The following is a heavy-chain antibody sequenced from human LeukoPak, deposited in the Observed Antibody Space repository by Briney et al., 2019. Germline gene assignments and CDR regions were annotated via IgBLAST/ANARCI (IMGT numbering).Heavy chain of an antibody. Sequence: SETLSLTCTVSGGSISSGGYYWSWIRQHPGKGLEWIGYIYYSGSTYYNPSLKSRVTISVDTSKNQFSLKLSSVTAADTAMYYCARSGIPQYYYYGMDVWGQGTTVTVSS. CDR3: ARSGIPQYYYYGMDV. V-gene: IGHV4-31*03. D-gene: IGHD1-1*01. CDR1: GGSISSGGYY. J-gene: IGHJ6*02. CDR2: IYYSGST.